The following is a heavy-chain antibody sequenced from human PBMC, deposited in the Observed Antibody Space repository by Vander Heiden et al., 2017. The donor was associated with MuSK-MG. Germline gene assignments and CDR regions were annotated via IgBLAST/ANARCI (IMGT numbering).Heavy chain of an antibody. V-gene: IGHV3-23*01. Sequence: EVQLLESGGGLVQPGGSLRLSCAASGFTFSSYAMSWVRKAPGKGLEWVSAIRGSDDNTYYADSVKGRFTISRDNSKDTLYLQMNSLRAEDTAVYYCAKDRASSGWRFDLWGRGTLVTVSS. J-gene: IGHJ2*01. CDR2: IRGSDDNT. D-gene: IGHD2-15*01. CDR3: AKDRASSGWRFDL. CDR1: GFTFSSYA.